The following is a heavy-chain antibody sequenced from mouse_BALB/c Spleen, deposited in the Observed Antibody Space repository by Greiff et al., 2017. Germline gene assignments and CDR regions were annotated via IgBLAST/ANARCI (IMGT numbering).Heavy chain of an antibody. Sequence: EVKLVESGGGLVKPGGSLKLSCAASGFTFSSYAMSWVRQSPEKRLEWVAEISSGGSYTYYPDTVTGRFTISRDNAKNTLYLEMSSLRSEDTAMYYCARDGYYDYAWFAYWGQGTLVTVSA. CDR1: GFTFSSYA. CDR2: ISSGGSYT. CDR3: ARDGYYDYAWFAY. V-gene: IGHV5-9-4*01. J-gene: IGHJ3*01. D-gene: IGHD2-4*01.